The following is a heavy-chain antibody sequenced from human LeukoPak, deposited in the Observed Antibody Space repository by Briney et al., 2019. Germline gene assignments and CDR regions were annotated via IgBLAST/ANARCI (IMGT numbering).Heavy chain of an antibody. CDR3: VRDPSYGSSWYYYMDV. J-gene: IGHJ6*03. CDR2: ISSSSFKI. D-gene: IGHD6-13*01. V-gene: IGHV3-48*04. Sequence: GGSLRLSCADSGFRFSRHWMDWVRQAPGKGLEWVSYISSSSFKIGYADSVKGRFTISRDNSKNSLYLQMDSLRVEDTAVYYCVRDPSYGSSWYYYMDVWGKGTTVTVSS. CDR1: GFRFSRHW.